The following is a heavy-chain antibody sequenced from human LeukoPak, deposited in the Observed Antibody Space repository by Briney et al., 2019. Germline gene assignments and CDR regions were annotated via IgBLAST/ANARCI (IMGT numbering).Heavy chain of an antibody. CDR3: ARDPRSGSYGGSSSFDY. CDR2: IYYSGST. V-gene: IGHV4-59*12. D-gene: IGHD1-26*01. Sequence: PSETLSLTYTVSGGSISSYYWSWIRQPPGKGLEWIGYIYYSGSTNYNPSLKSRVTISVDTSKNQFSLKLSSVTAADTAVYYCARDPRSGSYGGSSSFDYWGQGTLVTVSS. CDR1: GGSISSYY. J-gene: IGHJ4*02.